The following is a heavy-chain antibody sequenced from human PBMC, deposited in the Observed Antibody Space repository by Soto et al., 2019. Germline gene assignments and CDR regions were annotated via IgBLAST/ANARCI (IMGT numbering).Heavy chain of an antibody. D-gene: IGHD1-7*01. CDR1: GGSVSSGSYY. J-gene: IGHJ5*02. CDR2: IYYSGST. CDR3: ARVRYNWNLDWFDP. V-gene: IGHV4-61*01. Sequence: SETLSLTCTVSGGSVSSGSYYWSWIRQPPGKGLEWIGYIYYSGSTNYNPSLKSRVTISVDTSKNQFSLKLSSVTAADTAVYYCARVRYNWNLDWFDPWGQGTLVTVSS.